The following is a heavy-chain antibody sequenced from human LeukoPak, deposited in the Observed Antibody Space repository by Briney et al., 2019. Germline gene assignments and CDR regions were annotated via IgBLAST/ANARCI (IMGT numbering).Heavy chain of an antibody. V-gene: IGHV4-59*08. CDR3: ARSEGYSGYEGFDP. Sequence: SETLSLTCTVSGGSISSYYWSWIRQPPGKGLEWIGYIYYSGSTSYNPSLKSRVTTSVDTSKNQFSLKLSSVTAADTAVYYCARSEGYSGYEGFDPWGQGTLVTVSS. CDR1: GGSISSYY. D-gene: IGHD5-12*01. CDR2: IYYSGST. J-gene: IGHJ5*02.